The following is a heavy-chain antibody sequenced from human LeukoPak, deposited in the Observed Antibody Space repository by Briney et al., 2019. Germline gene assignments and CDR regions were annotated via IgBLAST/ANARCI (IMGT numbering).Heavy chain of an antibody. CDR1: GGTFSSYA. D-gene: IGHD6-19*01. V-gene: IGHV1-69*13. J-gene: IGHJ4*02. CDR3: ARDTPGYSSGEDYFDY. Sequence: SVKVSCKASGGTFSSYAISWVRQAPGQGLEWMGGIIPIFGTANYAQKFQGRVTITADESTSTACMELSSLRSEDTAVYYCARDTPGYSSGEDYFDYWGQGTLVTVSS. CDR2: IIPIFGTA.